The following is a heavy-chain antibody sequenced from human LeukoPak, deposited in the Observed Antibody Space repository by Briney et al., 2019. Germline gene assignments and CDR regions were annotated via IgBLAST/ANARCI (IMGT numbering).Heavy chain of an antibody. Sequence: SETLSLTCTVSGGSISSGSYYWSWIRQPAGKGLEWIGRIHTSGSTNYNPSLKSRVTISVDTSKNQFSLKLSSVTAADTAVYYCATEMYYDFWSGYYRFVDAFDIWGQGTMVTVSS. V-gene: IGHV4-61*02. J-gene: IGHJ3*02. CDR2: IHTSGST. D-gene: IGHD3-3*01. CDR3: ATEMYYDFWSGYYRFVDAFDI. CDR1: GGSISSGSYY.